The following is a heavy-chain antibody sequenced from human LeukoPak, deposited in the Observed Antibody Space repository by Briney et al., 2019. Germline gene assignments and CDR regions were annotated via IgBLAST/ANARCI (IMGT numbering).Heavy chain of an antibody. D-gene: IGHD3-22*01. CDR2: ISYDGSNK. CDR1: GFTFSSYG. V-gene: IGHV3-30*03. Sequence: GRSLRLSCAASGFTFSSYGMHWVRQAPGKGLEWVAVISYDGSNKYYADSVKGRFTISRDNSKNTLYLQMNSLRAEDTAVYYCASIYDSSGYHNFDYWSQGTLVTVSS. CDR3: ASIYDSSGYHNFDY. J-gene: IGHJ4*02.